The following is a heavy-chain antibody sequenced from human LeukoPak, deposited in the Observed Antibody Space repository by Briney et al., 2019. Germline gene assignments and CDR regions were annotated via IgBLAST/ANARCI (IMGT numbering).Heavy chain of an antibody. D-gene: IGHD3-22*01. CDR2: ISGSGGST. V-gene: IGHV3-23*01. J-gene: IGHJ4*02. Sequence: GGSLRLSCAASGFTFSSYAMSWVRQAPGKGLEGVSAISGSGGSTYYADSVKGRFTISRDNSKNTPYLQMNSLRAEDTAVYYCAKFGPRSGYYSNFDYWGQGTLVTVSS. CDR3: AKFGPRSGYYSNFDY. CDR1: GFTFSSYA.